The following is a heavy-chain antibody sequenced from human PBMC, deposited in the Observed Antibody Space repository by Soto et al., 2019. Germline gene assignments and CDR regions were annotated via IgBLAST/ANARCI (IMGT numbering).Heavy chain of an antibody. Sequence: SETLSLTCTVSGGSISSGGYYWSWIRQHPGKGLEWIGYIYYSGSTYYNPSLKSRVTISVDTSKNQFSLKLSSVTAADTAVYYCAREGMATTIRDYWGQGTLVTVSS. V-gene: IGHV4-31*03. CDR1: GGSISSGGYY. D-gene: IGHD5-12*01. CDR2: IYYSGST. J-gene: IGHJ4*02. CDR3: AREGMATTIRDY.